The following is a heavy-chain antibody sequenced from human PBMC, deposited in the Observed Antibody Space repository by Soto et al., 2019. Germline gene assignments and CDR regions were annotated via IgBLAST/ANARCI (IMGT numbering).Heavy chain of an antibody. Sequence: GGSLRLSCAASGFTFSSYAIHWVRQAPGKGLEWVAVIWYDGSNNRYADSVKGRFTISRDNSKNTAYLQMNSLRAEDTAVYYCARGYGGSWGQGTLVTVSS. CDR2: IWYDGSNN. J-gene: IGHJ4*02. CDR1: GFTFSSYA. D-gene: IGHD5-18*01. CDR3: ARGYGGS. V-gene: IGHV3-33*01.